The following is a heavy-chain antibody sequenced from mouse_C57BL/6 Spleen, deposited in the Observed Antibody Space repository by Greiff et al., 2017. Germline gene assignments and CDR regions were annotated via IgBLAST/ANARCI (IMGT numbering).Heavy chain of an antibody. D-gene: IGHD1-1*01. V-gene: IGHV1-76*01. CDR1: GYTFTDYY. J-gene: IGHJ3*01. CDR3: ANYYGSSYPWFAY. CDR2: IYPGSGNT. Sequence: VQLQQSGAELVRPGASVKLSCKASGYTFTDYYINWVKQRPGQGLEWIARIYPGSGNTYYNEKFKGKDTLTAEKSSSTAYMQLSSLTSEDSAVYFCANYYGSSYPWFAYWGQGTLVTVAA.